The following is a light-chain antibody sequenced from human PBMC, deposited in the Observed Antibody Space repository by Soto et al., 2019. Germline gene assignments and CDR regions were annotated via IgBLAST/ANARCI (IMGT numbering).Light chain of an antibody. J-gene: IGLJ3*02. CDR1: SSDVGGYNY. CDR2: DVS. CDR3: NSYTSSSTWV. Sequence: QSALTQPASVSGSPGQSITISCTGTSSDVGGYNYVSWYQQHPGKAPKLMIYDVSNRPSGVSIRFSGSKSGNTASLTISGLQAEDEADYYCNSYTSSSTWVFGGGTKVTVL. V-gene: IGLV2-14*01.